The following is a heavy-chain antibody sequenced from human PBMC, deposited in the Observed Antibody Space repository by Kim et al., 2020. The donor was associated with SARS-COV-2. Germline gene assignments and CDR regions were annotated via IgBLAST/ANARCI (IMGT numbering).Heavy chain of an antibody. Sequence: GRFTISRDNSKNTLYLQMNSLRAEETAVYYCASSTYYYDSSGYYGYYFDYWGQGTLVTVSS. J-gene: IGHJ4*02. V-gene: IGHV3-30*01. CDR3: ASSTYYYDSSGYYGYYFDY. D-gene: IGHD3-22*01.